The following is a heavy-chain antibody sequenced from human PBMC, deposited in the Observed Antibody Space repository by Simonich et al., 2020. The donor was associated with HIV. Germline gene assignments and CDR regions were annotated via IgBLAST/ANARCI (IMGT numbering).Heavy chain of an antibody. J-gene: IGHJ4*02. CDR1: GFTFSGYS. V-gene: IGHV3-21*01. CDR2: ISSSSSYI. D-gene: IGHD2-2*01. CDR3: ARVGRKGSSTSCSDY. Sequence: EVQLVESGGGLVKPGGSLRLSCAASGFTFSGYSMNWVRQAPGKGLEWVSSISSSSSYIYYADSVKGRFTISRDNAKNSLYLQMNSLRAEDTAVYYCARVGRKGSSTSCSDYWGQGTLVTVSS.